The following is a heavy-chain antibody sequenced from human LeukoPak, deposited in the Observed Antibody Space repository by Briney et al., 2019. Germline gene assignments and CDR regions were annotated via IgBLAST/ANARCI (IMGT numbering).Heavy chain of an antibody. Sequence: SETLSLTCTVSGGSISSYYWSWIRQPPGKGLEWIGYIYYSGSTNYNPSLKSRVTISVDTSKNQFSLKLSSVTAADTAVYYCARGVVPAATHWGQGTLVTVSS. V-gene: IGHV4-59*01. D-gene: IGHD2-2*01. CDR3: ARGVVPAATH. CDR2: IYYSGST. J-gene: IGHJ4*02. CDR1: GGSISSYY.